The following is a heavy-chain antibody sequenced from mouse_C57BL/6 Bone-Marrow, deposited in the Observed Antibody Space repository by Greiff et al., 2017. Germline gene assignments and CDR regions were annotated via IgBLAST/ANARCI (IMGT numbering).Heavy chain of an antibody. D-gene: IGHD2-4*01. V-gene: IGHV5-17*01. Sequence: EVKVVESGGGLVKPGGSLKLSCAASGFTFSDYGMHWVRQAPEKGLEWVAYISSGSSTIYYADTVKGRFTISRDNAKNTLFLQMTSLRSEDTAMYYCARPRDYDGFAYWGQGTLVTVSA. CDR1: GFTFSDYG. J-gene: IGHJ3*01. CDR3: ARPRDYDGFAY. CDR2: ISSGSSTI.